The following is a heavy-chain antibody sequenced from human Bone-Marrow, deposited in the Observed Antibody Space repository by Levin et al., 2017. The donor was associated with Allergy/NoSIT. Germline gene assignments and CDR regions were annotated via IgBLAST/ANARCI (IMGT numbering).Heavy chain of an antibody. CDR1: GFSFSSYC. D-gene: IGHD3-16*01. Sequence: GESLKISCAASGFSFSSYCMNWVRQAPGKGLEWVANMNEDGSETYYVGSVRGRFTFSRDSAKNLLYLQMNSLRVADTAVYYCARAGGVWSGMDVWGQGTTVTVS. CDR3: ARAGGVWSGMDV. J-gene: IGHJ6*02. CDR2: MNEDGSET. V-gene: IGHV3-7*03.